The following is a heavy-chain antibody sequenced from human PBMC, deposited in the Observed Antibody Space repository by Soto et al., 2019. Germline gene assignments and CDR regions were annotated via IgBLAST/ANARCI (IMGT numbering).Heavy chain of an antibody. D-gene: IGHD1-1*01. V-gene: IGHV4-4*02. CDR2: IFHNGRT. CDR1: GGSLSGNNW. J-gene: IGHJ6*02. Sequence: QVQLQESGPRLVKPSGTLSLTCVVSGGSLSGNNWWSWVRQSPGRGLEWIGEIFHNGRTSYNPSLRGQVTMSVDNSNNQFSLRLTSVTAADTAVYYCSKGNEALDVWGQGTTVIVS. CDR3: SKGNEALDV.